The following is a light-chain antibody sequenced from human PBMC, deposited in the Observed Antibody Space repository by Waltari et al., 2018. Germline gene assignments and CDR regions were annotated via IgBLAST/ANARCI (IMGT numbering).Light chain of an antibody. CDR2: DVN. J-gene: IGLJ2*01. CDR3: SAHSASSTHVL. V-gene: IGLV2-14*03. CDR1: NSDIGAYNY. Sequence: QSALTQPASVSGSPGQSITISCTGTNSDIGAYNYVFRYQQYPGTAPKLIIYDVNSRPSGISVLFSGSKSGNTASLTISGLQAEDEADYYCSAHSASSTHVLFGGGTKLTVL.